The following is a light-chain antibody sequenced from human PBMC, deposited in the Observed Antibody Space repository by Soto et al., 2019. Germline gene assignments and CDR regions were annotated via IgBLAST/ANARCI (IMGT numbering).Light chain of an antibody. CDR1: QSVSSSY. CDR3: RQYGTSPWT. CDR2: GAS. J-gene: IGKJ1*01. V-gene: IGKV3-20*01. Sequence: EIVLTKSPGTLSLSPGERATLSCRASQSVSSSYLAWYQQKPGQAPRLLIYGASSRAAGIPDRFSGSGSGTDFTHTISRLEPEDFAVYYCRQYGTSPWTFGQGTKVEIK.